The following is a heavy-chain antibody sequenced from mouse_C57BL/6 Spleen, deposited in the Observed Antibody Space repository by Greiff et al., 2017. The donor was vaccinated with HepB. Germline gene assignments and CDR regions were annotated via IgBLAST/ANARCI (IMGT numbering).Heavy chain of an antibody. CDR2: INPGSGGT. CDR3: ARAYGSSLHWYFDV. CDR1: GYAFTNYL. J-gene: IGHJ1*03. Sequence: VQLQQSGAELVRPGTSVKVSCKASGYAFTNYLIEWVKQRPGQGLEWIGVINPGSGGTNYNEKFKGKATLTADKSSSTAYMQLSSLTSEDSAVYFCARAYGSSLHWYFDVWGTGTTVTVSS. V-gene: IGHV1-54*01. D-gene: IGHD1-1*01.